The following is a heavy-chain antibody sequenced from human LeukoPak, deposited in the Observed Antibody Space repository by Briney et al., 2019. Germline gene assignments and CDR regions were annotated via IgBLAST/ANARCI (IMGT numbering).Heavy chain of an antibody. Sequence: GGSLRLSCADSGFTFRSYAMSWVRQAPGKGLEWVSGIRDSGGSTFYADSVKGLFAISRDNSKDTLYVQMNSLRAEDTAVYYCAKDREGGYCSGGSCSFDFWGQGTLVTVSS. CDR1: GFTFRSYA. CDR3: AKDREGGYCSGGSCSFDF. J-gene: IGHJ4*02. CDR2: IRDSGGST. V-gene: IGHV3-23*01. D-gene: IGHD2-15*01.